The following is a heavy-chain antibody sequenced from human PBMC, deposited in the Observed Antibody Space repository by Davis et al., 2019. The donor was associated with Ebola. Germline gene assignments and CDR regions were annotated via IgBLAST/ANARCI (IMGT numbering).Heavy chain of an antibody. CDR2: IKSKTDGGTA. CDR1: GFTFSDAW. J-gene: IGHJ4*02. V-gene: IGHV3-15*01. D-gene: IGHD6-13*01. Sequence: PGGSLRLSCAASGFTFSDAWMSWVRQTPGKGLEWVGRIKSKTDGGTADYAAPVKTRFTISRDDSKNTLYLQMNSLKSEDTAVYYCTRTPAAGLWGQGTLVTVSS. CDR3: TRTPAAGL.